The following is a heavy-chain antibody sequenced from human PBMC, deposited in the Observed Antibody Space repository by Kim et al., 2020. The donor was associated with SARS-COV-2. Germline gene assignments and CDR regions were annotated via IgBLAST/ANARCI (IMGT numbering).Heavy chain of an antibody. D-gene: IGHD6-19*01. CDR3: AKDVYRWAFDN. V-gene: IGHV3-23*01. J-gene: IGHJ4*02. Sequence: GGSLRLSCAASGFTFTRNAMAWVRQAPGKGLQWVSAIGNSDETTYADSVKGRFTISRDTSKNTLYLQMNGLRAEDTAIYYCAKDVYRWAFDNWGRGTLGT. CDR1: GFTFTRNA. CDR2: IGNSDETT.